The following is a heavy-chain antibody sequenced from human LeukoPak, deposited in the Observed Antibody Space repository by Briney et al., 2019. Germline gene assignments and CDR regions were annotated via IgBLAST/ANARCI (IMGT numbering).Heavy chain of an antibody. V-gene: IGHV1-69*13. CDR1: GYTFTSYG. Sequence: GASVKVSCKASGYTFTSYGISWVRQAPGQGLEWMGGIIPTFGTANYAQKFQGRVTITADESTSTAYMELSSLRSEDTAVYYCARDEGGLVDYWGQGTLVTVSS. D-gene: IGHD6-6*01. CDR3: ARDEGGLVDY. CDR2: IIPTFGTA. J-gene: IGHJ4*02.